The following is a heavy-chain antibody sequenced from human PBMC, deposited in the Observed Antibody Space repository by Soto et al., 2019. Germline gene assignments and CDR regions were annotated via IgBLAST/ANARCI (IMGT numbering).Heavy chain of an antibody. CDR1: GFTFDNYG. CDR3: GKDLRQAASGATVYGMDV. CDR2: VSYDGTKT. Sequence: QEQLVEAGGGEVQPGTSLRLSCAASGFTFDNYGMHWVRQAPGKGLEWVAVVSYDGTKTYYGDSVKGRLTIYRDNSKNTVYRHLSRMRPEDTAVYYCGKDLRQAASGATVYGMDVWGQGTTVTVSS. V-gene: IGHV3-30*18. J-gene: IGHJ6*02. D-gene: IGHD5-12*01.